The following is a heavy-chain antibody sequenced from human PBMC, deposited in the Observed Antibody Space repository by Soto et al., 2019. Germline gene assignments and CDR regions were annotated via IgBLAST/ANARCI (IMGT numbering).Heavy chain of an antibody. V-gene: IGHV4-59*06. J-gene: IGHJ6*02. Sequence: TSETLSLTCTVSGDSISSLYWSWIRQPPGKGLEWIGYIYYSGSTYYNPSLKSRVTISVDTSKNQFSLKLSSVTAADTAVYYCARGIEGWYQGRYYYGMDVWGQGTTVTVSS. D-gene: IGHD6-19*01. CDR2: IYYSGST. CDR1: GDSISSLY. CDR3: ARGIEGWYQGRYYYGMDV.